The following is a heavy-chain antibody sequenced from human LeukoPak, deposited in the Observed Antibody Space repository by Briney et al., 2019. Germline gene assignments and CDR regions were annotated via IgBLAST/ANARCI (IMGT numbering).Heavy chain of an antibody. V-gene: IGHV1-8*01. Sequence: GASVKVSCKASGYTFTSYNINWVRQATGQGLEWMGWMNPNSGNTGYAQKFQGRVTMTRDTSISTAYMELSSLTSDDTAMYYCARPMVPSTVAVAADFDYWGQGTLVTVSS. CDR1: GYTFTSYN. CDR2: MNPNSGNT. D-gene: IGHD6-19*01. J-gene: IGHJ4*02. CDR3: ARPMVPSTVAVAADFDY.